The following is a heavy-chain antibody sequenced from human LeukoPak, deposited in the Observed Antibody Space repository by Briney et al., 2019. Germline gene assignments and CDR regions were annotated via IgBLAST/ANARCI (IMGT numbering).Heavy chain of an antibody. J-gene: IGHJ4*02. CDR1: GGTFSSYA. CDR3: ARGYCSGGSCYALGIN. V-gene: IGHV1-69*04. Sequence: SVKVSCKASGGTFSSYAISWVRQAPGQGLEWMGRIIPILGIANYAQKFQGRVTITADKSTSTAYMELSSLRSEDTAVYYCARGYCSGGSCYALGINWGQGALVTVSS. CDR2: IIPILGIA. D-gene: IGHD2-15*01.